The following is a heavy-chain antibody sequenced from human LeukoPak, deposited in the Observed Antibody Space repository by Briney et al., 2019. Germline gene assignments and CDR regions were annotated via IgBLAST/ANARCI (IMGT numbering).Heavy chain of an antibody. Sequence: GGPLRLSCAASGFTFSDYYMSWIRQAPGKGLEWVADIWYDGSNKYYADSVKGRFTISRDNSKNTLYLQMNSLRAEGTAVYYCAKDGAYCSSTSCYWEVSYFDYWGQGTLVTVSS. CDR1: GFTFSDYY. CDR2: IWYDGSNK. V-gene: IGHV3-33*06. D-gene: IGHD2-2*01. CDR3: AKDGAYCSSTSCYWEVSYFDY. J-gene: IGHJ4*02.